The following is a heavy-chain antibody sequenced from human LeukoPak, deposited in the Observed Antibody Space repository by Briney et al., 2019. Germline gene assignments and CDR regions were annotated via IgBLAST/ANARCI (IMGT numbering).Heavy chain of an antibody. CDR3: ARAVLPSQLFHDAFDI. CDR2: IYYSGST. CDR1: GGSISSYY. J-gene: IGHJ3*02. Sequence: SETLSLTCTVSGGSISSYYWSWIRQPPGKGLEWIGYIYYSGSTNYNPSLKSRVTISVDTSKNQFSLKLSSVTAADTAVYYCARAVLPSQLFHDAFDIWGQGTMVTVSS. D-gene: IGHD2/OR15-2a*01. V-gene: IGHV4-59*01.